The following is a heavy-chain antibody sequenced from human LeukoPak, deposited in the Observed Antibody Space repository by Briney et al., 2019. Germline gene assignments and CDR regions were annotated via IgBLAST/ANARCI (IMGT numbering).Heavy chain of an antibody. D-gene: IGHD3-16*02. CDR1: GFTFSNYG. CDR3: ARDLSYRSLEF. J-gene: IGHJ4*02. V-gene: IGHV3-33*01. CDR2: IWYDGSKK. Sequence: GGSLRLSCAASGFTFSNYGMHWVRLAPGKGLEWVAGIWYDGSKKNYADSVKGRFTTFRDDSKNTLYLQMNSLRAEDTAVYSCARDLSYRSLEFWGQGTLVTVSS.